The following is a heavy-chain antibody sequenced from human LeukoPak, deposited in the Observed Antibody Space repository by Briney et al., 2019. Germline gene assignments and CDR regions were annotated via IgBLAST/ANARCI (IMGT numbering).Heavy chain of an antibody. D-gene: IGHD5-18*01. CDR3: ARESNRIQPGAFDI. CDR2: LQFDGSSE. CDR1: VFTFRTSG. V-gene: IGHV3-30*02. J-gene: IGHJ3*02. Sequence: GGSLTLSCAASVFTFRTSGMHWVRRAPGKGREWVAFLQFDGSSEYYADCEKGRFTVSRDNSRNTLFLQVNSLRADDTAVYYCARESNRIQPGAFDIWGQGTMVTVSS.